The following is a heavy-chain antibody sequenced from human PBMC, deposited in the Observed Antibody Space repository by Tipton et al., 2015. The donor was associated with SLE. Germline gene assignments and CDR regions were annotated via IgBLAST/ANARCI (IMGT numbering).Heavy chain of an antibody. Sequence: SLRLSSAASGFTFDDYAMHWVRQAPGKGLEWVSGISWNSGNIDYADSVKGRFTISRDNAKNSLYLQMNSLRPEDTAMYYCAKDIYGSGPRNAFDIWGQGTMVTVSS. J-gene: IGHJ3*02. D-gene: IGHD3-10*01. CDR2: ISWNSGNI. V-gene: IGHV3-9*01. CDR1: GFTFDDYA. CDR3: AKDIYGSGPRNAFDI.